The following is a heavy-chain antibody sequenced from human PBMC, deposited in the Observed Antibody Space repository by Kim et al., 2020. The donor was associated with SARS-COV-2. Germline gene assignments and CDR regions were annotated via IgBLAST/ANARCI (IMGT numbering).Heavy chain of an antibody. V-gene: IGHV3-74*01. Sequence: GGSLRLSCSASGFTITTYWMNWVRQAPGKGLVWVSRINSDGRTTTYADSVKGRFTISRDNARNTLYLQLNSLRAEDTAVYYCARRYPTHLGNPFDYWGQGTLVTGSS. CDR3: ARRYPTHLGNPFDY. CDR2: INSDGRTT. CDR1: GFTITTYW. J-gene: IGHJ4*02. D-gene: IGHD1-1*01.